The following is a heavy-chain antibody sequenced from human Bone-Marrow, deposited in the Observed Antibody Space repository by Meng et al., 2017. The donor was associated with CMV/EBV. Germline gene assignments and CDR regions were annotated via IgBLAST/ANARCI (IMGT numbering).Heavy chain of an antibody. D-gene: IGHD5-24*01. Sequence: SVKVSCKASGGTFSSYAISWVRQAPGQGLEWMGGIIPIFGTANYAQKFQGRVTITTDESTSTAYMELSSLRSEDTAVYYCASGMATKTPARYYYYGMDVWGQGTTVTVYS. CDR2: IIPIFGTA. CDR1: GGTFSSYA. V-gene: IGHV1-69*05. CDR3: ASGMATKTPARYYYYGMDV. J-gene: IGHJ6*02.